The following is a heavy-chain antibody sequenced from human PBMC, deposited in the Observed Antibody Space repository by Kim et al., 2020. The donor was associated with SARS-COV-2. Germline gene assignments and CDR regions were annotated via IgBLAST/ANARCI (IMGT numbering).Heavy chain of an antibody. D-gene: IGHD6-19*01. CDR3: AKTMNGWYNFDF. J-gene: IGHJ4*02. V-gene: IGHV3-23*01. Sequence: FYADSLRGRFTISRDNAKSTFYLQMNSLRAEDTAVYYCAKTMNGWYNFDFWGQGTLVTVSS.